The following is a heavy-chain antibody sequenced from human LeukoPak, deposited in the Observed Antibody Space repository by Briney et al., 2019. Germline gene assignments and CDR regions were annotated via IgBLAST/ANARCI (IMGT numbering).Heavy chain of an antibody. CDR2: IYYSGST. D-gene: IGHD3-10*01. Sequence: SETLSLTCTVSGGSISSYYWSWIRQPPGKGLEWIGYIYYSGSTNYNPSLKSRVTISVDTSKNQFSLKLSSVTAADTAVYYCARSLITMVRGVSLDAFDIWGQGTMVTVSS. CDR3: ARSLITMVRGVSLDAFDI. J-gene: IGHJ3*02. CDR1: GGSISSYY. V-gene: IGHV4-59*01.